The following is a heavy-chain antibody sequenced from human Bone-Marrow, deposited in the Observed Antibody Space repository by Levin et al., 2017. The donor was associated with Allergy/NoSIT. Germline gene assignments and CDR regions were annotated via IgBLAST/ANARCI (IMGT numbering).Heavy chain of an antibody. V-gene: IGHV4-30-4*01. D-gene: IGHD3-9*01. Sequence: LRLSCTVSGDSISSGDHYWSWIRQPPGTGLEWIGYIFHSGGTYYNPSLASRIALSVDTSKNQFSLKLSSVTAADTAVYYCVRGPKFYDDILTGRNFDYWGQGSLVTVSS. J-gene: IGHJ4*02. CDR3: VRGPKFYDDILTGRNFDY. CDR2: IFHSGGT. CDR1: GDSISSGDHY.